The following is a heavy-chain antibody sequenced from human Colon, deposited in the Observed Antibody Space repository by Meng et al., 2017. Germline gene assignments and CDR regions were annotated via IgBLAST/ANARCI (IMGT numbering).Heavy chain of an antibody. D-gene: IGHD7-27*01. Sequence: VALRESGPGRGRPSGTLALTCAVPGGSVSGSNWWGWVRQSPEKGLEWIGEVHYSGSNNYNPSLKSRVTMSVDKSKNHFSLNLTSVTAADTGVYYCARGYLGTPVVHFDAWGQGTLVTVSS. V-gene: IGHV4-4*02. CDR1: GGSVSGSNW. CDR3: ARGYLGTPVVHFDA. CDR2: VHYSGSN. J-gene: IGHJ4*02.